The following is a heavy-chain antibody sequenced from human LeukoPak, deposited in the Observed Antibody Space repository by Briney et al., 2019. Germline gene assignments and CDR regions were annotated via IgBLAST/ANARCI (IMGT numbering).Heavy chain of an antibody. CDR1: GFTFSDHI. Sequence: GGSLRLSCAASGFTFSDHIMNWVRQLPGKRLEWVAYVSGSGSTVYYADSVKGRFTISRDNGKSSLYLQMNSLRVEDTALYYCVRQFASWGQGTLVTISS. V-gene: IGHV3-48*01. CDR3: VRQFAS. J-gene: IGHJ4*02. CDR2: VSGSGSTV.